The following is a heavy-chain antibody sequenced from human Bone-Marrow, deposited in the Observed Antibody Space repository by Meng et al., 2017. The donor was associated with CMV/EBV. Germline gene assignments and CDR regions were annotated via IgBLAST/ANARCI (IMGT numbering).Heavy chain of an antibody. Sequence: GESLKISCAASGFTFSSYGMHWVRQAPGKGLEWVAVIWYDGSNKYYADSVKGRFTISRDNSKNTLYLQMNSLRAEDTAVYYCARETVVPAAIEGVYYYYYGMDVWGQGTTVTVSS. D-gene: IGHD2-2*02. CDR2: IWYDGSNK. CDR1: GFTFSSYG. CDR3: ARETVVPAAIEGVYYYYYGMDV. J-gene: IGHJ6*02. V-gene: IGHV3-33*01.